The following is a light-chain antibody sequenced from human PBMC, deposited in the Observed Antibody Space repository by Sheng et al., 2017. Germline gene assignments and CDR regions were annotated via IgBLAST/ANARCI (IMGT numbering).Light chain of an antibody. Sequence: DIQMTQSPSSLSASVGDKATISCRASETIAKYLNWYQQKPGNAPNLLISAVSTLESGVPSRFSGSGSGRDFTLTINSLQPEDFATYYCQQSFSTPLTFGGGTE. CDR3: QQSFSTPLT. V-gene: IGKV1-39*01. CDR1: ETIAKY. J-gene: IGKJ4*01. CDR2: AVS.